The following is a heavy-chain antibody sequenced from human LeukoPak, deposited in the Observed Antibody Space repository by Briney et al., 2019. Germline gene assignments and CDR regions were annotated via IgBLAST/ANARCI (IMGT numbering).Heavy chain of an antibody. CDR1: GFTFDDYA. J-gene: IGHJ4*02. D-gene: IGHD3-3*01. V-gene: IGHV3-23*01. CDR3: AKDPIPSYYDFWSGSSN. CDR2: ISGSGGST. Sequence: PGGSLRLSCAASGFTFDDYAMHWVRQAPGKGLEWVSAISGSGGSTSYADSVKGRFTISRDNSKNILYLQMNSLRAEDTAVYYCAKDPIPSYYDFWSGSSNWGQGTLVTVSS.